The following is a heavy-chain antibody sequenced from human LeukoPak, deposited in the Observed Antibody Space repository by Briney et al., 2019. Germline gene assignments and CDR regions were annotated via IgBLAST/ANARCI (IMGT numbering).Heavy chain of an antibody. V-gene: IGHV3-7*01. D-gene: IGHD1-26*01. Sequence: GGSLRLSCAASGFTFSGHWMSWVRQAPAKGLEWVAHMNGDGSQIYYMDFVKGRFTIFRDNAKNSLYLQMNGLRAEDTAVYYCVAWGNSGNSWGQGTMVIVSS. CDR2: MNGDGSQI. J-gene: IGHJ3*01. CDR1: GFTFSGHW. CDR3: VAWGNSGNS.